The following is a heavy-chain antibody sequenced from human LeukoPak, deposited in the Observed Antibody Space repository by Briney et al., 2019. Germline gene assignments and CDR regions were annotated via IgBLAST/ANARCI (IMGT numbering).Heavy chain of an antibody. CDR2: IYYSGST. CDR3: ARGGNGISGYYHARY. V-gene: IGHV4-30-4*01. D-gene: IGHD3-22*01. J-gene: IGHJ4*02. Sequence: SQTLSLTRTVSGGSISSGDYYWSWIRQPPGKGLEWIGYIYYSGSTYYNPSLKSRVTIAVDTSKNQFSLKLSSVTAADTAVYYCARGGNGISGYYHARYWGQGTLVTVSS. CDR1: GGSISSGDYY.